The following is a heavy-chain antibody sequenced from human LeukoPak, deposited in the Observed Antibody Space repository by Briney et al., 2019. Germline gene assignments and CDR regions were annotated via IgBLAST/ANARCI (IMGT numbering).Heavy chain of an antibody. D-gene: IGHD3-3*01. V-gene: IGHV3-23*01. CDR1: GFTFSSYA. CDR2: ISGSGGST. Sequence: GGSLRLSCAASGFTFSSYAMSWVRQAPGKGLEWVSAISGSGGSTYYADSVKGRFTISRDNSKNTLYLQMNSLRAEDTAVYYCAKSSPYYDFWSGYLLNWFDPWGQGTLVTVSS. CDR3: AKSSPYYDFWSGYLLNWFDP. J-gene: IGHJ5*02.